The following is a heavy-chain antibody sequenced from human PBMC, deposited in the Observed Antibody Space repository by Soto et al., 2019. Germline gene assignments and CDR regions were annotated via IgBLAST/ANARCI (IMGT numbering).Heavy chain of an antibody. CDR3: ARGGSESDY. J-gene: IGHJ4*02. Sequence: EVQLVESGGDLVQPGGSLRLSCAASGFTFSYYWMSWVRQAPGKGLEWVANIKQDGREKNYVDSVKGRFSISRDNAKNSLYLQMNSPRADDTAMYYCARGGSESDYWGQGTLVTVAS. V-gene: IGHV3-7*01. CDR2: IKQDGREK. CDR1: GFTFSYYW. D-gene: IGHD3-16*01.